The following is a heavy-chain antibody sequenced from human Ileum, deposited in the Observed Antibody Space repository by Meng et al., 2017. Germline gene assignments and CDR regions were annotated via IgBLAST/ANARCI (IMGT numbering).Heavy chain of an antibody. CDR2: ITYTGNS. CDR1: GGSVTSSSYD. D-gene: IGHD2-2*01. V-gene: IGHV4-39*01. J-gene: IGHJ5*02. Sequence: QLQLQESGPGLVKPTETLSLTCIVFGGSVTSSSYDWGWIRQPPGKGLEWIGGITYTGNSYTTPSLKTRLTTSLDTSKNQFSLRLNSLTAADTAVYYCAGQPTSSGAGYSWFDPWGQGILVTVSS. CDR3: AGQPTSSGAGYSWFDP.